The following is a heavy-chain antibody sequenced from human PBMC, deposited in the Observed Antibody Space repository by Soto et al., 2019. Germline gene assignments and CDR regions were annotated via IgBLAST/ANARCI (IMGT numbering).Heavy chain of an antibody. J-gene: IGHJ4*02. CDR1: GYTFRDYD. D-gene: IGHD3-22*01. V-gene: IGHV1-8*01. Sequence: QVQLVQSGAEVKKPGASVMVSCKASGYTFRDYDINWVRQASGQGLEWMGWMNPNSGNTAYAQKFQGRVTMTGDTTTNTAYMELSSVTSADTAVYYCTRRARIGKQLWLPFDSWAQGTLVTVSS. CDR3: TRRARIGKQLWLPFDS. CDR2: MNPNSGNT.